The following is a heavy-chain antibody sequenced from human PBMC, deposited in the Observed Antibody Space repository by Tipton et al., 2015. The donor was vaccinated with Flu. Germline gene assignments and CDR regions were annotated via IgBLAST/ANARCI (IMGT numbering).Heavy chain of an antibody. CDR2: INHSGST. J-gene: IGHJ4*02. Sequence: TLSLTCAVYGGSFSGYYWTWIRQPPGKGLEWIGEINHSGSTNYNPSLKSRVTISVDPSKNQFSLKVYSLTAADTAVYYCARGSGYANVYLDSWGQGTPVAVSS. V-gene: IGHV4-34*01. D-gene: IGHD5-12*01. CDR1: GGSFSGYY. CDR3: ARGSGYANVYLDS.